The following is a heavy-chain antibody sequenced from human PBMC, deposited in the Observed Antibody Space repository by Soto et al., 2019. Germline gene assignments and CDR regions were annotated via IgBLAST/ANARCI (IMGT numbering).Heavy chain of an antibody. J-gene: IGHJ4*02. CDR2: NYSDGGT. Sequence: EVQLVQSGGGLVQPGGSLRLSCAASGFTVSNNYLSWVRQAPGKGLQWVSLNYSDGGTDYAESVKGRFTISRDNSKNTLYLQMNSLKAEDTAIYYCATRMTTAPYWGQGTLVTVSS. CDR1: GFTVSNNY. V-gene: IGHV3-66*01. CDR3: ATRMTTAPY. D-gene: IGHD4-17*01.